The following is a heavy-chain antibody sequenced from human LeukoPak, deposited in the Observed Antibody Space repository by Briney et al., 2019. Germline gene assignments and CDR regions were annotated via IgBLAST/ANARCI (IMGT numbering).Heavy chain of an antibody. CDR3: ATSIYSYGSTTDYYYYYGMDV. D-gene: IGHD5-18*01. CDR2: IIPIFGTA. CDR1: GGAFSSYA. J-gene: IGHJ6*02. Sequence: SVKVSCKASGGAFSSYAISWVRQAPGQGLEWMGGIIPIFGTANYAQKFQGRVTITADESTSTAYMELSSLRSEDTAVYYCATSIYSYGSTTDYYYYYGMDVWGQGTTVTVSS. V-gene: IGHV1-69*13.